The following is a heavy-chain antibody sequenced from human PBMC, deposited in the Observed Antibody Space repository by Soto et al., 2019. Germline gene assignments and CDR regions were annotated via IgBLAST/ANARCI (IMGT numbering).Heavy chain of an antibody. Sequence: QVQLVQSGAEVKKPGSSVKVSCKASGGTFSSYAISWVRQAPGQGLEWMGGIIPISGTAKYAQKFQGRVTITADESTSTAYMKLSSLRSEHTAVYYCAISQGSSTSLKIYYYYYYGMDVWSQGTTVTVS. CDR3: AISQGSSTSLKIYYYYYYGMDV. CDR1: GGTFSSYA. CDR2: IIPISGTA. D-gene: IGHD2-2*01. J-gene: IGHJ6*02. V-gene: IGHV1-69*01.